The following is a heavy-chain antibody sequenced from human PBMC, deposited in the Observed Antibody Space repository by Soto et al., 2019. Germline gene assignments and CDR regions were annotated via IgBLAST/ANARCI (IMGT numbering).Heavy chain of an antibody. J-gene: IGHJ4*02. CDR2: ISRSDTT. CDR3: AKVAFSYYFDY. V-gene: IGHV3-23*01. Sequence: EVQLLESGGGLVQPGGSLRVSCAASGLTFSSNAMTWVRQAPGKGLEWVSAISRSDTTYYTDSVKGRFTISRDNSKNTVYLQMNSLRAEDTAVYYCAKVAFSYYFDYWGQGALVTVSS. CDR1: GLTFSSNA. D-gene: IGHD3-3*02.